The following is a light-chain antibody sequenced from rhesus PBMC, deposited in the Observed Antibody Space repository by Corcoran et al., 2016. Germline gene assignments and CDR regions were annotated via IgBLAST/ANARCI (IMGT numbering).Light chain of an antibody. Sequence: EIVMTQSPATLSLSPGETATISCRTSQSVSSYLAWYQQKPGQAPRHLIYGASIRATGIPDRFSGSGSGTDVTLTISSLEPEDFAVYYCQETSNLFTFGPGTKLDIK. CDR1: QSVSSY. V-gene: IGKV3-31*02. CDR2: GAS. CDR3: QETSNLFT. J-gene: IGKJ3*01.